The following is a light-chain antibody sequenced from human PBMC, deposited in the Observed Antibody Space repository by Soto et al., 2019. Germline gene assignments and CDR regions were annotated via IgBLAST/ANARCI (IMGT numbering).Light chain of an antibody. J-gene: IGLJ1*01. CDR2: EVT. Sequence: QSALTQTASVSGSPGQSITISCTGTSSDVGGYNFVSWYQQHPGKAPKLIIHEVTNRPSGVSGRFSGSKSGNTASLTVSGLQAEDEADYYCSSYAGSSNVFGTGTKLTVL. V-gene: IGLV2-14*03. CDR1: SSDVGGYNF. CDR3: SSYAGSSNV.